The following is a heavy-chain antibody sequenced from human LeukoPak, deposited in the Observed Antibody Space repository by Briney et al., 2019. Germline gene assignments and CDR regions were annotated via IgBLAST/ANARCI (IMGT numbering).Heavy chain of an antibody. V-gene: IGHV1-24*01. CDR3: ARDRVGTIFGVVIEGPSDY. CDR2: FDPEDGET. J-gene: IGHJ4*02. CDR1: GYTLTELS. Sequence: ASVKASCKVSGYTLTELSMHWVRQAPGKWLEWMGGFDPEDGETIYAQKFHDRGTMTEDTSTDTAYMELSSLRSEDTAVYYCARDRVGTIFGVVIEGPSDYWGQGTLVTVSS. D-gene: IGHD3-3*01.